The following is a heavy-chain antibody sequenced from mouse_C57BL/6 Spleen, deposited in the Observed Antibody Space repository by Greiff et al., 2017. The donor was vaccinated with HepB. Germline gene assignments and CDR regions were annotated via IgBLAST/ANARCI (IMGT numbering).Heavy chain of an antibody. D-gene: IGHD1-1*01. CDR3: ARLLRDWYFDV. CDR2: IYPGDGDT. Sequence: QVQLKESGPELVKPGASVKISCKASGYAFSSSWMNWVKQRPGKGLEWIGRIYPGDGDTNYNGKFKGKATLTADKSSSTAYMQLSSLTSEDSAVYFCARLLRDWYFDVWGTGTTVTVSS. J-gene: IGHJ1*03. CDR1: GYAFSSSW. V-gene: IGHV1-82*01.